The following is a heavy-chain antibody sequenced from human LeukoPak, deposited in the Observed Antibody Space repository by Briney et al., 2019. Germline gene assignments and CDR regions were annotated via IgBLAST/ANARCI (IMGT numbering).Heavy chain of an antibody. CDR3: ARAVRLVTAILSEDDY. J-gene: IGHJ4*02. CDR2: INPSDGST. V-gene: IGHV1-46*01. D-gene: IGHD2-21*02. Sequence: ASVKVSCKASGYTFTSFYMNWVRQAPGQGLEWMGIINPSDGSTSYAQRFQGRVTMTTDTSTSTAYMVLRSLRSDDTAVYYCARAVRLVTAILSEDDYWGQGTLVTVSS. CDR1: GYTFTSFY.